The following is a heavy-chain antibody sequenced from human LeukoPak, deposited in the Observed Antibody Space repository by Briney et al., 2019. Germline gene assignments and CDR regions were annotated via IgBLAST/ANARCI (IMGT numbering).Heavy chain of an antibody. V-gene: IGHV3-23*01. J-gene: IGHJ6*03. CDR3: AKLRSTVNGSGRNSYYYYMDV. D-gene: IGHD3-10*01. CDR1: GFTFSSYG. CDR2: ISDSGGST. Sequence: QPGGSLRLSCAASGFTFSSYGMTWVRQAPGKGLEWVSGISDSGGSTYYADSVKGRFTIPRDNSKNTLYLHMNSLRAEDTAIYYCAKLRSTVNGSGRNSYYYYMDVWGTGTTVTISS.